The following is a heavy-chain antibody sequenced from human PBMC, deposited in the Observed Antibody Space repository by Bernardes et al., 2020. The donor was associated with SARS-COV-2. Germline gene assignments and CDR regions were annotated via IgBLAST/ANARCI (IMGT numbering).Heavy chain of an antibody. D-gene: IGHD5-18*01. Sequence: GSLRLSCRASGFTFSNYWMHCVRHPPWKGRLWVSHINSHGRSTNYADSLKGRFTIPRDNAKNTPYLQMNSLRAEDTAVYYCARDPGYLAKRSYGYQYFDYWGQGTLVTVSS. CDR2: INSHGRST. J-gene: IGHJ4*02. V-gene: IGHV3-74*01. CDR1: GFTFSNYW. CDR3: ARDPGYLAKRSYGYQYFDY.